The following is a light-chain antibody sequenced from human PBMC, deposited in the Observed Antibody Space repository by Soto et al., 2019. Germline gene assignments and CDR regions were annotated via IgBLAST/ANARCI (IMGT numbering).Light chain of an antibody. J-gene: IGKJ4*01. CDR3: QQFNTKPLT. CDR2: DAS. Sequence: IQLTQSPSTLSASVGDRVTITCRASQGIGTALAWYHQRPGNSPDLLVYDASTLQSGVPSRSSGSGPETDFSLTISGLQPEDFGHYYCQQFNTKPLTFGVGTRVEIK. CDR1: QGIGTA. V-gene: IGKV1-13*02.